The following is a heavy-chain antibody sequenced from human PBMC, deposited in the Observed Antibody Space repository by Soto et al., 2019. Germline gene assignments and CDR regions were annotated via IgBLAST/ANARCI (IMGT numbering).Heavy chain of an antibody. Sequence: EVQLLESGGGLVLPGGSLRLSCAASGFTFKTYAMSWVRQAPGKGLEWVSGISGCGDSTYYADAVKGRFTISRDNSKNTLYLQMNSLRADDTAVYYCARDLACGGGWCFFDYWGQGTLVAVSS. CDR3: ARDLACGGGWCFFDY. V-gene: IGHV3-23*01. D-gene: IGHD6-19*01. J-gene: IGHJ4*02. CDR1: GFTFKTYA. CDR2: ISGCGDST.